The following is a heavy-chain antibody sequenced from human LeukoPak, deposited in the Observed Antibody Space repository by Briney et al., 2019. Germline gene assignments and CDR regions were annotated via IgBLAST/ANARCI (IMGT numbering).Heavy chain of an antibody. CDR1: GDSVTHY. CDR3: ARLDCFGDGCYNH. D-gene: IGHD2-21*01. J-gene: IGHJ4*02. V-gene: IGHV4-59*08. Sequence: SETLSLTCNVSGDSVTHYWSWIRQPPGKGLERIGYVSSDGTTNYSPSFRSRVIMSVDTAENSFSLTLRSLTAADTAVYFCARLDCFGDGCYNHWSQGTLVTVSS. CDR2: VSSDGTT.